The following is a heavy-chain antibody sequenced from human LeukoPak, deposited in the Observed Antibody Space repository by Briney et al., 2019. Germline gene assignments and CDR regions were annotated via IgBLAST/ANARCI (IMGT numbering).Heavy chain of an antibody. V-gene: IGHV1-8*01. J-gene: IGHJ5*02. CDR1: GYTFTSYD. D-gene: IGHD6-6*01. CDR3: ARARIAAPLFDP. CDR2: MNPNSGNT. Sequence: ASVKVSCKASGYTFTSYDINWVRQATGQGLEWMGWMNPNSGNTGYAQKFQGRVTMTRNTSISTAYMELSSLRSEDTAVYYRARARIAAPLFDPWGQGTLVTVSS.